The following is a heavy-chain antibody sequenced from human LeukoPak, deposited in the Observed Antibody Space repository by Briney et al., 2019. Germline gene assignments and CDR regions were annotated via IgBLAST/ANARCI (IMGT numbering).Heavy chain of an antibody. D-gene: IGHD3-9*01. Sequence: MSSETLSLTCTVSGGSISSYYWSWIRQPAGKGLEWIGRIYTSGSTNYNPSLKSRVTMSVDTSKNQFSLKLSSVTAADTAVYYCARDRGSYYDILTHHMDVWGKGTTVTVSS. V-gene: IGHV4-4*07. J-gene: IGHJ6*03. CDR2: IYTSGST. CDR1: GGSISSYY. CDR3: ARDRGSYYDILTHHMDV.